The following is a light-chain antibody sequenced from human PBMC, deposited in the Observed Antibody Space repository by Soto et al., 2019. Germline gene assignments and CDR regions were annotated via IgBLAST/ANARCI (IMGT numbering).Light chain of an antibody. Sequence: EIVMTQSPATRSVSPGERATLSCRASQSVSSNLAWYQQKPGQAPRLLIYGASTRATGIPARFSGSGSGTEFTLTISSLQSEDFAVYYCQQYNNWPPWTVGQGTKVEIK. CDR3: QQYNNWPPWT. CDR1: QSVSSN. J-gene: IGKJ1*01. V-gene: IGKV3-15*01. CDR2: GAS.